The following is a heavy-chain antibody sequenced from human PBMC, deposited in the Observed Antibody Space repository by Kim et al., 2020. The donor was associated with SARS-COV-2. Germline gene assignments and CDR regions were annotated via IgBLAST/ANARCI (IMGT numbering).Heavy chain of an antibody. Sequence: GGSLRLSCAASGFSFSDYSMTWIRQAPGKGLEWLAYINSDGTSIKYADSVNGRFNISRDNAKKSLSLQMNSLTPEDTAVYYCVREPASWGQGTLVTVSS. CDR1: GFSFSDYS. V-gene: IGHV3-11*01. CDR3: VREPAS. CDR2: INSDGTSI. J-gene: IGHJ5*02.